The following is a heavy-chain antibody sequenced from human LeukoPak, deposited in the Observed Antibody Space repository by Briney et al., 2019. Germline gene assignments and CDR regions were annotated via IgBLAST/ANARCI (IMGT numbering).Heavy chain of an antibody. D-gene: IGHD5-18*01. Sequence: ASVKVSCKASGFTFTAYWMHWVRQAPGQGLEWMGVVNPTADNRVYAQKFQGRVTMTRDTSTSTAYMELSSLRSEDTAVYYCARDRGGYSSPYYFDYWGQGTLVTVSS. J-gene: IGHJ4*02. CDR1: GFTFTAYW. CDR2: VNPTADNR. CDR3: ARDRGGYSSPYYFDY. V-gene: IGHV1-46*01.